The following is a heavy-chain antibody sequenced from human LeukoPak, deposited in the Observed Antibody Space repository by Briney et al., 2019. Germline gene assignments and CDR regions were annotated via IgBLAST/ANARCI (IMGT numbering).Heavy chain of an antibody. CDR1: GFTFSNAW. Sequence: GGSLRLSCAASGFTFSNAWMSWVRQAPGKGLEWVGRIKSKTDGGTTDYAAPVKGRFTISRDDSKNTLYLQMNSLKTEDTAVYYCTTGGGYDVYYYGMDVWGQGTTVTVSS. V-gene: IGHV3-15*01. D-gene: IGHD5-12*01. CDR3: TTGGGYDVYYYGMDV. J-gene: IGHJ6*02. CDR2: IKSKTDGGTT.